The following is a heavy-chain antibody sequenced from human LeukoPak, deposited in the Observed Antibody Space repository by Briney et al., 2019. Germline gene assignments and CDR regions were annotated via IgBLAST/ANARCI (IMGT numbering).Heavy chain of an antibody. CDR2: IYYSGNT. D-gene: IGHD6-25*01. CDR1: GGSISNYH. CDR3: ARLTSGPLDY. J-gene: IGHJ4*02. Sequence: PSETLSLTCTVSGGSISNYHWSWIRQPPGKGLEWIGYIYYSGNTNYNPSLKSRLTISLDTSKNQFSLKLSSVTAADTAVYYCARLTSGPLDYWGQGTLVTVSS. V-gene: IGHV4-59*08.